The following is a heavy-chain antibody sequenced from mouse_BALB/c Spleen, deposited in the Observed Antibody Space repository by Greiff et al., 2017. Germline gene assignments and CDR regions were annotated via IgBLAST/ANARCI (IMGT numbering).Heavy chain of an antibody. CDR3: ARWEVRRAMDY. CDR2: INPSTGYT. CDR1: GYTFTSYW. D-gene: IGHD2-14*01. J-gene: IGHJ4*01. Sequence: VQLQQSGAELAKPGASVKMSCKASGYTFTSYWMHWVKQRPGQGLEWIGYINPSTGYTEYNQKFKDKATLTADKSSSTAYMQLSSLTSEDSAVYYCARWEVRRAMDYWGQGTSVTVSS. V-gene: IGHV1-7*01.